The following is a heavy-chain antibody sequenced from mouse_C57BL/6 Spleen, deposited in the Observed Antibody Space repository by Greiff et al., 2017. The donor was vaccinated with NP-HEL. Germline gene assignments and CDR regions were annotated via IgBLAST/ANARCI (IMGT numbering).Heavy chain of an antibody. D-gene: IGHD2-3*01. V-gene: IGHV1-54*01. CDR2: INPGSGGT. Sequence: VKVVESGAELVRPGTSVKVSCKASGYAFTNYLIAWVKQRPGQGLEWIGVINPGSGGTNYNEKFKGKATLTADKSSSTAYMQLSSLTSEDSAVYFCARNDPWFAYWGQGTLVTVSA. CDR3: ARNDPWFAY. J-gene: IGHJ3*01. CDR1: GYAFTNYL.